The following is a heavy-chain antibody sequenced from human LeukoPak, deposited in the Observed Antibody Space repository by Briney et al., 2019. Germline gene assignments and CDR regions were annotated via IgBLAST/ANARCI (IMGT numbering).Heavy chain of an antibody. V-gene: IGHV4-59*08. CDR1: GGSISSYY. J-gene: IGHJ4*02. Sequence: SETLSLTCTVSGGSISSYYWSWIRQPPGKGLEWIGYISYSGSTSYNPSLKSRVTISVDTSRNQFSLKLSSVTAADTAVYYCARHSMTLYYFDYWGQGTLVTVSS. CDR3: ARHSMTLYYFDY. CDR2: ISYSGST.